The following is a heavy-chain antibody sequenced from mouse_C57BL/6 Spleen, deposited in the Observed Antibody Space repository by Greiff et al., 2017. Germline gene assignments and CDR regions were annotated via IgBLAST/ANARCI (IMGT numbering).Heavy chain of an antibody. D-gene: IGHD1-1*01. CDR1: GFTFSDYG. V-gene: IGHV5-17*01. J-gene: IGHJ4*01. CDR3: ARGLYYYGSSYDAMDY. Sequence: EVQLVESGGGLVKPGGSLKLSCAASGFTFSDYGMHWVRQAPEKGLEWVAYISSGSSTIYYADTVKGRFTISRDNAKNTLFLQMTSLRSEDTAMYYCARGLYYYGSSYDAMDYWGQGTSVTVSS. CDR2: ISSGSSTI.